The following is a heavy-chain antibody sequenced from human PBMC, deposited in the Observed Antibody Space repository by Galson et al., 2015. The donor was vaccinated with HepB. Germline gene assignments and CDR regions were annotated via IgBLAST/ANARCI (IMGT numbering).Heavy chain of an antibody. CDR3: AKDIVSLGSGSFDY. J-gene: IGHJ4*02. CDR1: GFTFGDYT. V-gene: IGHV3-43*01. Sequence: SLRLSCAASGFTFGDYTMHWVRHAPGKGLEWVSLISWDGGSTYYADSVKGRFTISRDNSKNSLCLQMNSLRTEDTALYYCAKDIVSLGSGSFDYWGQGTLVTVSS. CDR2: ISWDGGST. D-gene: IGHD3-10*01.